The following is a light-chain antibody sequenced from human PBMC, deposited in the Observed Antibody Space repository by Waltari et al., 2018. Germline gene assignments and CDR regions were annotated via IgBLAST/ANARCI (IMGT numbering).Light chain of an antibody. CDR3: QQYGDSPYT. CDR2: GAS. V-gene: IGKV3-20*01. Sequence: EIVLTQSPGTLSLSPGERATLSCRASQSVSSNYLAWYQQKPGQAPRLLIYGASSRVTGIPDRFSGSGSGTDFTLTISGLEPEDFAVYYCQQYGDSPYTFGQGTKLEIK. J-gene: IGKJ2*01. CDR1: QSVSSNY.